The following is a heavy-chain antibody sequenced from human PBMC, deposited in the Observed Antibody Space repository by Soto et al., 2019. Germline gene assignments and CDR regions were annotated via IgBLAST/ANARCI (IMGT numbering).Heavy chain of an antibody. CDR3: ARDFTVRATYSCPYYYAMDV. Sequence: QVQLVDSGGGVVQPGRSLRLSCAASGFTFSSYGMHWVRRAPGKGLEWVALISYDGSKEYYADSVRGQFTISRDNSKNTLYLQMNFLRVEDTAVYYCARDFTVRATYSCPYYYAMDVWGQGTTVIVSS. CDR2: ISYDGSKE. CDR1: GFTFSSYG. J-gene: IGHJ6*02. D-gene: IGHD1-26*01. V-gene: IGHV3-33*05.